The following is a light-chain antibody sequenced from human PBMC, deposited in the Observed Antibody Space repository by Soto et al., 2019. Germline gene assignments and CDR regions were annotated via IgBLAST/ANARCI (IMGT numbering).Light chain of an antibody. CDR1: QSVNNN. J-gene: IGKJ2*01. CDR2: AAS. V-gene: IGKV3-15*01. CDR3: QQYGSWPLT. Sequence: EIVMTQSPASLSVSPGERATLSCRASQSVNNNLAWYQQKPGQPPRLLIYAASTRATGIPARFSGSGSGTEFTLTISSLQSDDFEVYYCQQYGSWPLTFGQGTKLEIK.